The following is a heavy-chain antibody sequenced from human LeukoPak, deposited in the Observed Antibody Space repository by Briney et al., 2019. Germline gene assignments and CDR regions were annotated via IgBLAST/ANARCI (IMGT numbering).Heavy chain of an antibody. Sequence: GGSLRLSCAASGFTFSSYAMHWVRQAPGKGLEWVAVISYDGSNKYYADSVKGRFTISRDNSKNTLYLQMNSLRAEDTAVYYCARDYYDSSGYYGYYYYGMDVWGQGTTVTVSS. V-gene: IGHV3-30-3*01. CDR2: ISYDGSNK. CDR1: GFTFSSYA. J-gene: IGHJ6*02. D-gene: IGHD3-22*01. CDR3: ARDYYDSSGYYGYYYYGMDV.